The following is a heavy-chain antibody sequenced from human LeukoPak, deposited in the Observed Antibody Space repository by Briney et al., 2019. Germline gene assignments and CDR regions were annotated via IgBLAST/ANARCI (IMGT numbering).Heavy chain of an antibody. Sequence: GGSLRLSCAASGFTFSSYSMNWVRQAPGKGLEWVSSISSSSSYIYYADSVKGRFTISRDNSKNTLYLQMNSLRAEDTAVYYCAKDVYPELERYFDYWGQGTLVTVSS. CDR2: ISSSSSYI. D-gene: IGHD1-1*01. V-gene: IGHV3-21*01. CDR3: AKDVYPELERYFDY. J-gene: IGHJ4*02. CDR1: GFTFSSYS.